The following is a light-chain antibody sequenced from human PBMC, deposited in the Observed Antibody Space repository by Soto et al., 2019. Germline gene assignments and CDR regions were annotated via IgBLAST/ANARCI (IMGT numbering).Light chain of an antibody. CDR3: QQDYNLPPT. CDR2: GAS. CDR1: QSVSSSS. Sequence: IVMTQSPATMSLPPWETATLSCSASQSVSSSSLSWYQQKPGQATRLLIYGASARATGIPARFSGSGSGTDFTLTIRSLQPEEFAVYYCQQDYNLPPTVGGGNKVDI. J-gene: IGKJ4*01. V-gene: IGKV3D-7*01.